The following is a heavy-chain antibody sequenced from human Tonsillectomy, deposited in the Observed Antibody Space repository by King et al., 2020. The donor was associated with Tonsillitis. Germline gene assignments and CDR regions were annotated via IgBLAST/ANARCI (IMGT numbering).Heavy chain of an antibody. V-gene: IGHV1-2*06. Sequence: QLVQSGADVKKPGASVKFSCKASGYTFIYYSIHWVRQAPGQGLQWMGRISPDSCPTDYALSFEERVTITRDTSINTVYMELTSLRSDDKAVYFCARDTGGWRTFDFWGQGTLVTVSS. CDR3: ARDTGGWRTFDF. CDR1: GYTFIYYS. CDR2: ISPDSCPT. D-gene: IGHD6-19*01. J-gene: IGHJ4*02.